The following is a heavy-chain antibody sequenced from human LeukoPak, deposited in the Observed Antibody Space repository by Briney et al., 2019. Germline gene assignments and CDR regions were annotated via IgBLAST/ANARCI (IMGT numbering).Heavy chain of an antibody. J-gene: IGHJ6*02. CDR2: IYYSGYT. CDR1: GGPVIGYF. CDR3: ARHDEIGLYQHGMDV. Sequence: PSETLSLTRTVSGGPVIGYFWNWLRPPPSKGLDCIGYIYYSGYTIYSPSFGSRVTISVDTSKNQFSLRLRYVTAADTAVYYCARHDEIGLYQHGMDVWGQGTTVTVSS. V-gene: IGHV4-59*08. D-gene: IGHD2/OR15-2a*01.